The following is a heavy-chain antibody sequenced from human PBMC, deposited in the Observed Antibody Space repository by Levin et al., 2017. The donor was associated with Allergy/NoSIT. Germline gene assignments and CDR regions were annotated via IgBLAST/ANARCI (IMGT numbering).Heavy chain of an antibody. CDR3: ARRPDVEGPVTVDF. CDR2: ISATSNYI. V-gene: IGHV3-21*01. J-gene: IGHJ4*02. D-gene: IGHD3-3*01. Sequence: GESLKISCAASGFTFTNYNMYWIRQAPGKGLEWVASISATSNYIYYADSVKGRFTISRDNAKNSLYLQMNSLRAEDTAVYHCARRPDVEGPVTVDFWGQGTLVTVSS. CDR1: GFTFTNYN.